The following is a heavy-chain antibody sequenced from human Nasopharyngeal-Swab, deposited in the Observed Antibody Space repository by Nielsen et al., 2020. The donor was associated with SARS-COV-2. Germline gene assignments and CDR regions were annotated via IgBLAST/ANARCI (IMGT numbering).Heavy chain of an antibody. J-gene: IGHJ5*02. CDR2: MSNDSYVI. V-gene: IGHV3-11*04. D-gene: IGHD1-26*01. CDR1: GFIFSDQY. CDR3: ARDAGWGGKYGSNWFDP. Sequence: GESLKISCAASGFIFSDQYMSWMRQAPGKGLEWLSYMSNDSYVIKYADSVKGRFTVSRDNAKTSLYLQMDSLTPEYTAMYYCARDAGWGGKYGSNWFDPWGQGTLVTVSS.